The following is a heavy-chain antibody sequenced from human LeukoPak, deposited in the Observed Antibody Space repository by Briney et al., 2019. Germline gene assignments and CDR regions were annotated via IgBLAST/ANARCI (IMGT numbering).Heavy chain of an antibody. CDR3: ARHSSRQQLVIQH. D-gene: IGHD6-13*01. Sequence: PSETLSLTCTVSGGSISSSSYYWGWIRQPPGKGLEWIGSIYYSGSTYYNPSLTSRVTISVDTSKNQFSLKLSSVTAADTAVYYCARHSSRQQLVIQHWGQGTLVTVSS. J-gene: IGHJ1*01. CDR2: IYYSGST. CDR1: GGSISSSSYY. V-gene: IGHV4-39*01.